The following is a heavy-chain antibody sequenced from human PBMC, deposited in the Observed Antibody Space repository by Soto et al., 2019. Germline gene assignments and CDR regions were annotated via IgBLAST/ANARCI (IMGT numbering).Heavy chain of an antibody. V-gene: IGHV2-5*02. Sequence: QITLKESGPTLVKPTQTLTLTCTVSGFSLSSSGVGVGWIRQPPGKALEWLALIYWDDAKRYSPSRKSSLTITKDPTKNQVVLIMTNMDPVDTATYYCAHLIYGLYYFDYWGQGTLVTVSS. D-gene: IGHD2-2*02. CDR2: IYWDDAK. J-gene: IGHJ4*02. CDR3: AHLIYGLYYFDY. CDR1: GFSLSSSGVG.